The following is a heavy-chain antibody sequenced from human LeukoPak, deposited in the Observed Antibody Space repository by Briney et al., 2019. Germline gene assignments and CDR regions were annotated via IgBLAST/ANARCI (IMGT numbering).Heavy chain of an antibody. Sequence: GASVKVSCKASGYTFTSYYMHWVRQAPGQGLEWMGIINPSGGSASYAQKFQGRVTMTRDTSTSTVYMELSSLRSEDTAVYYCARAGSQYQLLLVVWFDPWGQGTLVTVSS. CDR1: GYTFTSYY. V-gene: IGHV1-46*01. D-gene: IGHD2-2*01. CDR2: INPSGGSA. CDR3: ARAGSQYQLLLVVWFDP. J-gene: IGHJ5*02.